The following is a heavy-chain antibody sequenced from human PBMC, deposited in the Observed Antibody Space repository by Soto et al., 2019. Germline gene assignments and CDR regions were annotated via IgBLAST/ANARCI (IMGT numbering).Heavy chain of an antibody. CDR1: GYTFTSYG. D-gene: IGHD1-26*01. Sequence: QVQLVQSGAEVKKPGASVKVSCKASGYTFTSYGISWVRQAPGQGLEWMGWISAYNGNTNYAQKRQGRITXXTXTXXRKAYMELRSLRSDDPAVYYCARDRVGARGNLFDYWGQGTLVTVSS. CDR2: ISAYNGNT. CDR3: ARDRVGARGNLFDY. V-gene: IGHV1-18*01. J-gene: IGHJ4*02.